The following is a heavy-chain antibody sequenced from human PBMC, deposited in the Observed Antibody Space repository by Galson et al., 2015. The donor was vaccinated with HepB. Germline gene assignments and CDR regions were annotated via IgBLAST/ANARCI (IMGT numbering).Heavy chain of an antibody. Sequence: KVSCKASGYTFTNYAMHWVRQAPGQRLEWMGWINPGNGNTKYSQKFQGRVTITKDTSASTAYMELSSLTSEDTAVYYCARDRLAAAGMSGWGPGTLVTVSS. CDR2: INPGNGNT. J-gene: IGHJ4*02. CDR3: ARDRLAAAGMSG. V-gene: IGHV1-3*01. CDR1: GYTFTNYA. D-gene: IGHD6-13*01.